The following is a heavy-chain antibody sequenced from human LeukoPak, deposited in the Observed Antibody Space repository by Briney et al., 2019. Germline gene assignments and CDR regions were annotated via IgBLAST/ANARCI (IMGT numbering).Heavy chain of an antibody. CDR2: ISSSSSYI. V-gene: IGHV3-21*01. D-gene: IGHD6-19*01. CDR1: GFTFSSYS. CDR3: ARDPGRGLYFDY. Sequence: GGSLRLSRAASGFTFSSYSMNWVRQAPGKGLEWVSSISSSSSYIYYADSVKGRFTISRDNAKNSLYLQMNSLRAEDTAVYYCARDPGRGLYFDYWGQGTLVTVSS. J-gene: IGHJ4*02.